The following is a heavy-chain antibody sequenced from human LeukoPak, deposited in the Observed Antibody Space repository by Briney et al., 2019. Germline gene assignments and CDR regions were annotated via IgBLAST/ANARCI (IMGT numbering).Heavy chain of an antibody. Sequence: PSETLSLTCTVSGGSISSSSYYWGWIRQPPGKGLEWVGSIYYSGSTYYNPSLKSRVTISVDTSKNQFSLKLSSVTAADTAVYYCARVGDSSGYYPYYFDYWGQGTLVTVSS. V-gene: IGHV4-39*07. CDR2: IYYSGST. CDR3: ARVGDSSGYYPYYFDY. J-gene: IGHJ4*02. CDR1: GGSISSSSYY. D-gene: IGHD3-22*01.